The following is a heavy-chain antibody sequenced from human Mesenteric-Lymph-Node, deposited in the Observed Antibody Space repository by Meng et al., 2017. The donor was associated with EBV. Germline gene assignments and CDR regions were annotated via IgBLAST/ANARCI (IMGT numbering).Heavy chain of an antibody. J-gene: IGHJ4*02. CDR1: GGSVSSGTYY. D-gene: IGHD1-1*01. Sequence: QVRVQGSGPGLGKPSVTLSPTCTFSGGSVSSGTYYWSWIRQPPGKGLEGIGYIYYSGSTNYNPSLKSRLTISVDTSKSRFSLRLSSVTAADTAVYYCARGIRARYNSMSSGGFYFDYWGQGALVTVSS. CDR2: IYYSGST. CDR3: ARGIRARYNSMSSGGFYFDY. V-gene: IGHV4-61*01.